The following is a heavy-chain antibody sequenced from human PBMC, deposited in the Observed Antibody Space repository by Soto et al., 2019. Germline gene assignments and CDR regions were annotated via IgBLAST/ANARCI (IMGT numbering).Heavy chain of an antibody. CDR1: GFTFDDYN. Sequence: EVQLVQSGGVVVQPGGSLRLSCAASGFTFDDYNMHWVRQAPGKGLEWVSLISRDGTNTNYAESVKGRFTISRDNSKNSLYLQMNRLRTEDTALYYCVKETSYYDVSSYYPLGSWGQGTLVTVSS. CDR3: VKETSYYDVSSYYPLGS. V-gene: IGHV3-43*01. J-gene: IGHJ5*02. CDR2: ISRDGTNT. D-gene: IGHD3-22*01.